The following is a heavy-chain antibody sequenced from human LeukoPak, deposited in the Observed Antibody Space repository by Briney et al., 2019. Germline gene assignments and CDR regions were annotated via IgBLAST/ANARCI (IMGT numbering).Heavy chain of an antibody. Sequence: SETLSLTCTVSGGSISSYYWSWIRQPPGKGPEWIGYIYYSGSTNYNPSLKSRVTISVDTSKNQFSLKLSSVTAADTAVYYCARHSYGFDYWGQGTLVTVSS. CDR3: ARHSYGFDY. D-gene: IGHD4-17*01. CDR2: IYYSGST. CDR1: GGSISSYY. V-gene: IGHV4-59*08. J-gene: IGHJ4*02.